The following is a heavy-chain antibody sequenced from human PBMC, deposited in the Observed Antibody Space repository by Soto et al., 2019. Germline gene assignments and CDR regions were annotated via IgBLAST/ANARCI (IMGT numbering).Heavy chain of an antibody. CDR2: IVVGSGNT. CDR1: GFTFTSSA. D-gene: IGHD7-27*01. CDR3: AALKLGGLDAFDI. J-gene: IGHJ3*02. Sequence: ASVKVSCKASGFTFTSSAMQWVRQARGQRLERIGWIVVGSGNTNYAQKLQERVTITRDMSTSTAYMELSSLRSEDTAVYYCAALKLGGLDAFDIWGQGTMVTVSS. V-gene: IGHV1-58*02.